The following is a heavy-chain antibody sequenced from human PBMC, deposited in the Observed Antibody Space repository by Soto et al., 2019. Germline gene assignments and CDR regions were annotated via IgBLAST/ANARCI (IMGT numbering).Heavy chain of an antibody. D-gene: IGHD3-16*01. Sequence: QVQLQESGPGLVKPSGTLSLTCAVSGGSISSSNWWSWVRQPPGKGLEWIGEIYHSGSTNYNPSLKSRVTISVDKSKNQFSLKLSSVTAADTAVYYRARLQRYAWVRVDNWFVPWGQGTLVSVSS. CDR1: GGSISSSNW. CDR2: IYHSGST. J-gene: IGHJ5*02. V-gene: IGHV4-4*02. CDR3: ARLQRYAWVRVDNWFVP.